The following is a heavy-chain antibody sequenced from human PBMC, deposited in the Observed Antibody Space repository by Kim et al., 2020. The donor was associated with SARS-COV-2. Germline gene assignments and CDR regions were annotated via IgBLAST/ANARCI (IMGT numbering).Heavy chain of an antibody. CDR3: ARPVGVAATTNDAFDI. D-gene: IGHD2-15*01. CDR2: IYHSGST. V-gene: IGHV4-38-2*02. Sequence: SETLSLTCTVSGYSISSGYYWGWIRQPPGKGLEWIGSIYHSGSTYYNPSLKSRVTISVDTSKNQFSLKLSSVTAADTAVYYCARPVGVAATTNDAFDIWG. CDR1: GYSISSGYY. J-gene: IGHJ3*02.